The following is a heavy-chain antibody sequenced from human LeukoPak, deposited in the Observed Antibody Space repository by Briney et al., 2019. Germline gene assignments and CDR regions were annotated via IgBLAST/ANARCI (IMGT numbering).Heavy chain of an antibody. V-gene: IGHV4-61*02. D-gene: IGHD2-2*01. J-gene: IGHJ6*03. CDR2: IYTSGST. CDR3: ARVEYQLLPYYYYMDV. CDR1: GGSISSGSYY. Sequence: PSQTLSLTCTVSGGSISSGSYYWSWIRQPAGKGLEWIGRIYTSGSTNYNPSLKSRVTISVDTSKNQFSLKLSSVTAADTAVYYCARVEYQLLPYYYYMDVWGKGTTVTVSS.